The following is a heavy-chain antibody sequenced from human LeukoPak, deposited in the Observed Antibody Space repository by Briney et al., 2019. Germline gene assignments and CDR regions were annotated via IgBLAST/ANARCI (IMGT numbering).Heavy chain of an antibody. Sequence: ASVKVSCKASGYTFTSYDINWVRQATGQGLEWMGWMNPNSGNTGYAQKFQGRVTMTRNTSISTAYMELSSLRSEDTAVYYCARVRVGYYDSSGYYAFDYWGQGTLVTVSS. J-gene: IGHJ4*02. CDR2: MNPNSGNT. CDR3: ARVRVGYYDSSGYYAFDY. D-gene: IGHD3-22*01. V-gene: IGHV1-8*01. CDR1: GYTFTSYD.